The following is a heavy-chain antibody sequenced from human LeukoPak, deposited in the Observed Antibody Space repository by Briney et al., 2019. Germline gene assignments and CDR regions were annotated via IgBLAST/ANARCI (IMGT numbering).Heavy chain of an antibody. D-gene: IGHD2-15*01. CDR3: ARDVICSGGSCNDYYYYGMDV. V-gene: IGHV3-33*01. CDR2: IWYDGSNK. CDR1: GFTFRSYG. J-gene: IGHJ6*02. Sequence: GGSLRLSCAASGFTFRSYGMHRVRQAPGKGLEWVAVIWYDGSNKYHADSVKGRFTISRDNSKNTLYLQMNSLRAEDTAVYYCARDVICSGGSCNDYYYYGMDVWGQGTTVTVSS.